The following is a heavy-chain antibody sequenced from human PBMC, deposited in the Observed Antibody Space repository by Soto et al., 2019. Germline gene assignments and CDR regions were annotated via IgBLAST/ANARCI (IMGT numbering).Heavy chain of an antibody. D-gene: IGHD6-19*01. CDR3: AKDRDTPAVAAPFDY. CDR2: ISGSGGST. J-gene: IGHJ4*02. V-gene: IGHV3-23*01. Sequence: EVQLLESGGVLVQPGGSLRLSCAASGFTFSSYAISWVPQAPGKVLEWVSAISGSGGSTYYADSVKGRFTISRDKSKNTPYRQMNSVRGEDTAVDYCAKDRDTPAVAAPFDYWGQGTLVTVSS. CDR1: GFTFSSYA.